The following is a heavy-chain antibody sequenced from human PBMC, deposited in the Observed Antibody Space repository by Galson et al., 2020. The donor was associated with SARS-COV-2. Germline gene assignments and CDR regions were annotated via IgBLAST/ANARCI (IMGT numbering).Heavy chain of an antibody. CDR1: GYPISSGYY. CDR2: LHHSGST. Sequence: SETLSLTCNVSGYPISSGYYWGWIRQPPEKGLEWIGSLHHSGSTYYNPSLKSRVTIPLDMSKNQFSLKLNSVTAADTAVYYCARANNYYNRSGYYLVLFDYWGQGNLVTVSS. CDR3: ARANNYYNRSGYYLVLFDY. D-gene: IGHD3-22*01. J-gene: IGHJ4*02. V-gene: IGHV4-38-2*02.